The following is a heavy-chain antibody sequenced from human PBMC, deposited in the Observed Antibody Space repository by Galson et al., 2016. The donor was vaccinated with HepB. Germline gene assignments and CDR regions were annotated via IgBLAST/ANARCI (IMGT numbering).Heavy chain of an antibody. D-gene: IGHD1-7*01. CDR2: IYWDEDK. CDR1: GVSAHTSRQD. Sequence: PALVKPPQTLTLTCSFSGVSAHTSRQDVGWIRQPPRKALEWLALIYWDEDKRYNPSLKNRLTITKDTSKNEVVLTMTNMYPVDTATYFCAHVRDGLELYFDSWGQGTLVTVSS. J-gene: IGHJ4*02. CDR3: AHVRDGLELYFDS. V-gene: IGHV2-5*02.